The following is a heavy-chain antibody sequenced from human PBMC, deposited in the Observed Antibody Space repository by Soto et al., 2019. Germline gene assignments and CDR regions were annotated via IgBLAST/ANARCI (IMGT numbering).Heavy chain of an antibody. D-gene: IGHD3-10*01. V-gene: IGHV4-59*08. CDR2: IYYSGKI. J-gene: IGHJ4*02. CDR1: GGSISGFY. Sequence: PSETLSLTCTVSGGSISGFYWSWIRQSPGKGLEWIGYIYYSGKINYNPSLKSRVTISVDTSKNQFSLKLNSVTAADTAVYYCARQSWGLWFGYFDYWGQGILVTVSS. CDR3: ARQSWGLWFGYFDY.